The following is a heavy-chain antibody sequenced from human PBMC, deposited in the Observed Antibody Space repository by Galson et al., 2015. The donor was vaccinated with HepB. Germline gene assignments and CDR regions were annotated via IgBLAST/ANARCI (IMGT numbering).Heavy chain of an antibody. V-gene: IGHV3-23*01. CDR2: TSYRGDNT. CDR3: AKRGDIVVVATTIYFDY. CDR1: GFRFSTLA. D-gene: IGHD2-2*01. Sequence: SLRLSCAASGFRFSTLAMSWVRQAPGKGPEWVSTTSYRGDNTYYADSVKGRFTISRDNSKNTLYLRMNSLRAEDTAVYYCAKRGDIVVVATTIYFDYWGQGTLVTVSS. J-gene: IGHJ4*02.